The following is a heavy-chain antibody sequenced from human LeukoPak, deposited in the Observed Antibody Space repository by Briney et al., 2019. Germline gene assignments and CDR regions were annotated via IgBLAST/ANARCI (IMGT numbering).Heavy chain of an antibody. V-gene: IGHV1-46*01. CDR1: GYTFTSYY. CDR3: AGGSYSDYIFDY. J-gene: IGHJ4*02. D-gene: IGHD4-11*01. Sequence: GASVKVSCKASGYTFTSYYMHWVRQAPGQGLERMGIINPSGGSTSYAQKFQGRVTMTRDTSTSTVYMELSSLRSEDTAVYYCAGGSYSDYIFDYWGQGTLVTVSS. CDR2: INPSGGST.